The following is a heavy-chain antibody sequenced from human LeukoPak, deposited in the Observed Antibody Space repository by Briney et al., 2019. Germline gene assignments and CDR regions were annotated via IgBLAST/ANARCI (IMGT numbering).Heavy chain of an antibody. CDR2: INPNSGGT. V-gene: IGHV1-2*02. Sequence: ASVKVSCKASGYTFTGYYMHWVRQAPGQGLEWMGWINPNSGGTNYAQKFQGRVTMTRDTSISTAYMELSRLRSDDTAMYYCARDSYYYDSSGYRDNYYFDYWGQGTLVTVSS. J-gene: IGHJ4*02. CDR3: ARDSYYYDSSGYRDNYYFDY. D-gene: IGHD3-22*01. CDR1: GYTFTGYY.